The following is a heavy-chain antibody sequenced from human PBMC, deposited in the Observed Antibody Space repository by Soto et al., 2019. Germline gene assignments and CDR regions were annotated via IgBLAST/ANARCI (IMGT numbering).Heavy chain of an antibody. CDR2: IKSKTDGGTT. CDR1: GFTFSNAW. D-gene: IGHD3-3*01. Sequence: PGGALRLSCAASGFTFSNAWVNLVRQAPGKGLEWVGRIKSKTDGGTTDYAAPVKGRFTISRDDSKNTLYLQMNSLKTEDTAVYYCTSTTNYDFWRGSPKHMDVWGPGTTVTVSS. J-gene: IGHJ6*02. CDR3: TSTTNYDFWRGSPKHMDV. V-gene: IGHV3-15*07.